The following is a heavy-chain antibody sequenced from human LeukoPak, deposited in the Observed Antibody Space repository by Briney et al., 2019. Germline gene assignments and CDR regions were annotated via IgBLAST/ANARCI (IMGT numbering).Heavy chain of an antibody. J-gene: IGHJ6*02. Sequence: SVKVPCKASGFTFTSSAVQWVRQARGQRLEWIGWIVVGSGNTNYAQKFQERVTITRDMSTSTAYMELSSLRSEDTAVYYCAADTGYCSSTSCYPRYYYYGMDVWGQGTTVTVSS. CDR3: AADTGYCSSTSCYPRYYYYGMDV. CDR1: GFTFTSSA. D-gene: IGHD2-2*01. CDR2: IVVGSGNT. V-gene: IGHV1-58*01.